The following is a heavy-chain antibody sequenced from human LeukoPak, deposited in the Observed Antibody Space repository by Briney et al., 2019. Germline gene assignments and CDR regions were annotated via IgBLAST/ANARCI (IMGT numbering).Heavy chain of an antibody. D-gene: IGHD3-22*01. J-gene: IGHJ4*02. CDR2: ISVYNGNT. CDR1: GGTFSSYA. CDR3: ARDYYDSSGYCDY. V-gene: IGHV1-18*01. Sequence: ASVKVSCKASGGTFSSYAISWVRQAPGQGLEWMGWISVYNGNTNYAQKFQGRVIMTTDTSTSTAYMDLRSLRSDDTAVYYCARDYYDSSGYCDYWGQGTLVTVSS.